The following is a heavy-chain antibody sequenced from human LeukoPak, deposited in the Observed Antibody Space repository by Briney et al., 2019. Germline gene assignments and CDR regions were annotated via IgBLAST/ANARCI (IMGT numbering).Heavy chain of an antibody. V-gene: IGHV4-59*08. Sequence: SETLSLTCSVSAGSISTYYWSWIRQPPGKGLEWIGYISYSGTTNYNPSLKSPVALSVDTSQNQLSLRLTSMTAADMAVYYCARHATGYDPFDFWGQGTLAIVSS. CDR1: AGSISTYY. J-gene: IGHJ4*02. D-gene: IGHD5-12*01. CDR3: ARHATGYDPFDF. CDR2: ISYSGTT.